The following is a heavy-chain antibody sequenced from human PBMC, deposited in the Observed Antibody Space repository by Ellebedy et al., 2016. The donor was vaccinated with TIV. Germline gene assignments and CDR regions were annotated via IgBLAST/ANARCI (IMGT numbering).Heavy chain of an antibody. CDR1: GFTVSSNY. D-gene: IGHD3-3*01. CDR3: ARDEIGRFFIY. Sequence: GGSLRLSCAASGFTVSSNYMAWVRQAPGKGLECVSPIYGGRSTYYADSVKGRFTISRDNSKNTLYLQMNSLRAEDTAIYYCARDEIGRFFIYWGQGTLVTVSS. CDR2: IYGGRST. J-gene: IGHJ4*02. V-gene: IGHV3-53*01.